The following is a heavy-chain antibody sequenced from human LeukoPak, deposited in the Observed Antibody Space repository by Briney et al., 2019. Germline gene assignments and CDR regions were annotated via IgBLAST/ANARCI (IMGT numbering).Heavy chain of an antibody. J-gene: IGHJ5*02. CDR2: INPNSGGT. V-gene: IGHV1-2*02. CDR3: ARGVGDCSSTSCYHWFDP. D-gene: IGHD2-2*01. CDR1: GYTFTGYY. Sequence: ASVRVSCKASGYTFTGYYMHWVRQAPGQGLECMGWINPNSGGTSYAQKFQGRVTMTRDTSISTAYMELSRLRSDDTAVYYCARGVGDCSSTSCYHWFDPWGQGTLVTVSS.